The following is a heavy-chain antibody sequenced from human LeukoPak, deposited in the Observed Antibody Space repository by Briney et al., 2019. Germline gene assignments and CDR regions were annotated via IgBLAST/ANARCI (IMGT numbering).Heavy chain of an antibody. CDR2: IYYSGST. D-gene: IGHD3-16*01. V-gene: IGHV4-59*01. J-gene: IGHJ4*02. Sequence: PSETLSLTCTVSGGSISSYYWSWIRQPPGKGLEWIGYIYYSGSTNYNPSLKSRVTISVDTSKNQFSLTLSSVTAADTAVYYWAGGGGEIWRWGQGTLVTVSS. CDR3: AGGGGEIWR. CDR1: GGSISSYY.